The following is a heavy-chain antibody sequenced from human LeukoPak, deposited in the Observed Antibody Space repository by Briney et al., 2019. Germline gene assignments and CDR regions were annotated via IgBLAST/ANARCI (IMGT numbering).Heavy chain of an antibody. V-gene: IGHV4-34*01. J-gene: IGHJ3*02. Sequence: PSETLSLTCAVYGGSFSGYYWSWIRQPPGKGLEWIGETNHSGSTNYNPSLKSRVTISVDTSKNQFSLKLSSVTAADTAVYYCARVAVVNDAFDIWGQGTMVTVSS. CDR1: GGSFSGYY. CDR3: ARVAVVNDAFDI. CDR2: TNHSGST.